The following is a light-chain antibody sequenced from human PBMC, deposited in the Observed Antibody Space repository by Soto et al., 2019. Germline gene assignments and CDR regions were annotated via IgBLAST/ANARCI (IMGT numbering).Light chain of an antibody. Sequence: DIQMTQSPSTLSVSVGDRVTITCRASQTISSWLAWYQQKPGKAPKLLIYKASTLKSGVPSRFSGSGSGTEFTLTISSLQPDDFATYYCQHYHSYSEAFGQGTKVDIK. V-gene: IGKV1-5*03. J-gene: IGKJ1*01. CDR1: QTISSW. CDR2: KAS. CDR3: QHYHSYSEA.